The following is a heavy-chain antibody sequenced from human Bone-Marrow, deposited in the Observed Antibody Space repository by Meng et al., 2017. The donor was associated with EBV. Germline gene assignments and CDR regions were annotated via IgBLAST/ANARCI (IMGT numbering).Heavy chain of an antibody. D-gene: IGHD3-10*01. J-gene: IGHJ4*02. V-gene: IGHV1-69*01. CDR1: GGPFRNYA. CDR2: FLPTLGAP. Sequence: QVQLVQSAAEVKKPGSSVKVPCKTSGGPFRNYAISWVRQAPGQGLEWLGGFLPTLGAPNYAQKFHGRVSITADESTSTHYMDLSSLRSEDTAMYYCASESGRGYTPDYWGQGTLVTVSS. CDR3: ASESGRGYTPDY.